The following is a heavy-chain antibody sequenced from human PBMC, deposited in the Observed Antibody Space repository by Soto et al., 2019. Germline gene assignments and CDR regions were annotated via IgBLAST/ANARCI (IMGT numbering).Heavy chain of an antibody. CDR2: INHSGST. Sequence: QVQLQQWGAGLLKPSETLSLTCAVYGGSFSGYYWNWIRQPPGKGLEWIGEINHSGSTNYNPSLKIRVTXSXDXXKHPFSLKLSSVTAADTAVYYCAGVSGIYYYGMDVWGQGTTVTVSS. V-gene: IGHV4-34*01. CDR3: AGVSGIYYYGMDV. CDR1: GGSFSGYY. D-gene: IGHD3-10*01. J-gene: IGHJ6*02.